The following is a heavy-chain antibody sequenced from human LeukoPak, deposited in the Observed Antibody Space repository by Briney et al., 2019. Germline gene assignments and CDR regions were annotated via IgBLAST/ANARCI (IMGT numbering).Heavy chain of an antibody. J-gene: IGHJ4*02. CDR2: IYPGDSDT. Sequence: GESLKISCKGSGYSFTSYWIGWVRQMPGKGLEWMGIIYPGDSDTRYSPSFQGQVTISADKSISTAYLQWSSLKASDTAMYYCARSPGYSGYDEGLDYWGQGTLVTVSS. CDR3: ARSPGYSGYDEGLDY. D-gene: IGHD5-12*01. V-gene: IGHV5-51*01. CDR1: GYSFTSYW.